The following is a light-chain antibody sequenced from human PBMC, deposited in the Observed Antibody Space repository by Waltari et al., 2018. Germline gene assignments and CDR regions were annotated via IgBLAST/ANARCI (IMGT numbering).Light chain of an antibody. CDR1: QAISNY. V-gene: IGKV1-39*01. Sequence: DIQMTQSPSSLSASVGDRVTITCRASQAISNYLNWYQHKPGQAPRLLIYATSTLQSGVSSRFTGTASGTDFTLTISGLQPADLATYFCQQSHSTPFTFGGGTKVEV. J-gene: IGKJ4*01. CDR2: ATS. CDR3: QQSHSTPFT.